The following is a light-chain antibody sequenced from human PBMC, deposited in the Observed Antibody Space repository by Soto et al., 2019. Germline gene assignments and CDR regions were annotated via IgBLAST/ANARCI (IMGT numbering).Light chain of an antibody. V-gene: IGLV1-44*01. CDR1: SSNIGSNT. CDR3: AAWEASLKAVV. J-gene: IGLJ2*01. CDR2: SNN. Sequence: QSVLTQPPSASGTPGQRVTISCSGSSSNIGSNTVNWYQPLPGTTPKLLIYSNNQRPSGVPDRFSGSKSATSASLAISGLQSEDEDDYYWAAWEASLKAVVFGGGTKLTVL.